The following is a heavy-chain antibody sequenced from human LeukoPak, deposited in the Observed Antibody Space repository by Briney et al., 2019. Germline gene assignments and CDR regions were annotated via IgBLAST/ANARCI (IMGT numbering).Heavy chain of an antibody. CDR3: ARNLGVGDY. J-gene: IGHJ4*02. V-gene: IGHV1-46*01. Sequence: ASVKVFCKASGYTFTSYYMHWVRHAPGQGLEWMGIINPTGGSTNYAQKFQGRVTMTRDTSTSTVYMELSSLSSEDTAVYYCARNLGVGDYWGQGTLVTVSS. CDR1: GYTFTSYY. D-gene: IGHD3-16*01. CDR2: INPTGGST.